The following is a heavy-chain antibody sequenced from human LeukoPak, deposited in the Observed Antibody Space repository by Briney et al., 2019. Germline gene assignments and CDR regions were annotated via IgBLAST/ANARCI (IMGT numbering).Heavy chain of an antibody. J-gene: IGHJ4*02. CDR1: GGSFSGYY. CDR2: INHSGST. D-gene: IGHD3-10*01. V-gene: IGHV4-34*01. CDR3: ARCYGSGSYCVY. Sequence: PSETLSLTCAVYGGSFSGYYWSWIRQPPGKGLEWIGEINHSGSTNYNPSLKSRVTISVDTSKDQFSLKLSSVTAADMAVYYCARCYGSGSYCVYWGQGTLVTVSS.